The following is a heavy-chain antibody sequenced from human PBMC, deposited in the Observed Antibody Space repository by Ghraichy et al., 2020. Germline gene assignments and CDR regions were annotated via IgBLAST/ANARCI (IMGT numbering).Heavy chain of an antibody. J-gene: IGHJ4*02. CDR2: FSGSGATT. CDR3: AKASVLGFCSDGNCYGVRFDY. V-gene: IGHV3-23*01. D-gene: IGHD2-15*01. CDR1: GFTFSRNA. Sequence: GGSLRLSCGGSGFTFSRNAMSWVRQAPGKGLEWVSGFSGSGATTYYADSVVGRFTISRDNSKNMRYLQMNSLRAEDTAVYYCAKASVLGFCSDGNCYGVRFDYWGQGALVTVSS.